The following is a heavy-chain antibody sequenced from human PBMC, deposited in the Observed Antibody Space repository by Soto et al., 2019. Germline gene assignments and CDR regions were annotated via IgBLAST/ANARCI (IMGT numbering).Heavy chain of an antibody. CDR2: IYYSGST. CDR1: GGSISSYY. V-gene: IGHV4-59*01. CDR3: ARNSGYEQFSYYYYGMDV. J-gene: IGHJ6*02. Sequence: PSETLSLTCTVSGGSISSYYWSWIRQPPGKGLEWIGYIYYSGSTNYNPSLKGRVTISVDTSKNQFSLKLSSVTAADTAVYYCARNSGYEQFSYYYYGMDVWGQGTTVTVSS. D-gene: IGHD5-12*01.